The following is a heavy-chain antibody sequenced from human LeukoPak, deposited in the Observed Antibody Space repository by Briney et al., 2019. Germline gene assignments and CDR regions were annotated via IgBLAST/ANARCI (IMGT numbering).Heavy chain of an antibody. V-gene: IGHV5-51*01. D-gene: IGHD4-17*01. Sequence: GESLKISCTGSGYTFTKYWIGWVRQMPGKGLEWMGIIYPSDSATRYSPSFSGQVTISADKSISTAYLHWSSLKASDTAIYYCARHFHSYGRDWGQGTLVTVSS. CDR2: IYPSDSAT. CDR3: ARHFHSYGRD. J-gene: IGHJ4*02. CDR1: GYTFTKYW.